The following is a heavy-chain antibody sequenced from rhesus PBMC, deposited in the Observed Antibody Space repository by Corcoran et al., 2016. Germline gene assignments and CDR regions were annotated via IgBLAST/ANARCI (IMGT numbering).Heavy chain of an antibody. D-gene: IGHD1-26*01. CDR1: GYSISSNY. CDR3: ARFRNYVGFDY. J-gene: IGHJ4*01. Sequence: QVQLQESGPGLVKPSETLSPTCAVSGYSISSNYWSWIRQPPGKGLEWIGYIYGSSGFTYYNPSLKSLVTISTDTSKNQFSLKLSSVTAADTAVYYCARFRNYVGFDYWGQGVLVTVSS. CDR2: IYGSSGFT. V-gene: IGHV4-147*01.